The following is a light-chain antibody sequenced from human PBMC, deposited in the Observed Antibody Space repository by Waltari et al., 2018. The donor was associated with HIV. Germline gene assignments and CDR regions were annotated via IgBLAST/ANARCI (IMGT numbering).Light chain of an antibody. V-gene: IGKV4-1*01. CDR1: QSVLYSSNNKNY. CDR2: WAS. J-gene: IGKJ3*01. Sequence: DIVMTQSPDSLAVSLGERATINCKSSQSVLYSSNNKNYLAWYQRKPGQPPKLLIYWASTRESGVPDRFSGSGSGTDFTLTISSLQAEDVAVYYCQQYYSTPPTVGPGTKVDIK. CDR3: QQYYSTPPT.